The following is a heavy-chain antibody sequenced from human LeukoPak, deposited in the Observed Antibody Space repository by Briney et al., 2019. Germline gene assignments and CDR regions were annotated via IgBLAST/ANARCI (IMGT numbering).Heavy chain of an antibody. CDR3: ARGGYSSGWYFSDYYYMDV. CDR1: GYTFTSYD. Sequence: ASVKVSCKASGYTFTSYDINWVRQATGQGLEWMGWMNPNSGNTGYAQKFQGRVTITRNTSISTAYMELSSLRSEDTAVYYCARGGYSSGWYFSDYYYMDVWGKGTTVTVSS. V-gene: IGHV1-8*03. D-gene: IGHD6-19*01. CDR2: MNPNSGNT. J-gene: IGHJ6*03.